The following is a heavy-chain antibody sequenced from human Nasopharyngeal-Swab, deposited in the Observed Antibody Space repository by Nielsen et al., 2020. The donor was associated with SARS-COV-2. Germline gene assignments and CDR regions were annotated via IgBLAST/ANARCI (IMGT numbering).Heavy chain of an antibody. D-gene: IGHD6-25*01. J-gene: IGHJ5*02. CDR1: GFTFNSYS. V-gene: IGHV3-21*01. Sequence: GGSLRLSCAASGFTFNSYSMNWVRRAPERGLEWVSSISSSSAYIYYADSVRGRFTISRDNAKNSLFLQMNSLRAEGAAVYYCARGEFGGIATVFSAWGQGILVTVSS. CDR2: ISSSSAYI. CDR3: ARGEFGGIATVFSA.